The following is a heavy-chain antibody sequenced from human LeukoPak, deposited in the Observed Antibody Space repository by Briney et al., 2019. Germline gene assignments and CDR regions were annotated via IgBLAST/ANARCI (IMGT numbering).Heavy chain of an antibody. CDR3: ARVTDAGLDLGVIEYYFDY. Sequence: GGSLRLSCVASGFTFSNYAMNWVRQAPGKGLEWVSGVSGGGSSTYYADSVKGRFTISRDNSKNTLYLQMNSLRAEDTAVYYCARVTDAGLDLGVIEYYFDYWGQGTLVTVSS. CDR1: GFTFSNYA. V-gene: IGHV3-23*01. D-gene: IGHD3-10*01. CDR2: VSGGGSST. J-gene: IGHJ4*02.